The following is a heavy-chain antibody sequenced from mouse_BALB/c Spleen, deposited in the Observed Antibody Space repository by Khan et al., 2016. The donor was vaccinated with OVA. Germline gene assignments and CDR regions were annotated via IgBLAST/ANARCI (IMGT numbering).Heavy chain of an antibody. D-gene: IGHD3-3*01. Sequence: VQLQESGAELAKPGASVKMSCKASGYIFINYWINWVKQRPGQGLEWIGYINPTTGYTEYNLKFKDKATLTADKSSSTAHMQLSSLTSEDSAVCDRARRGLRWDIDYWGQGTTLTVSS. CDR2: INPTTGYT. CDR1: GYIFINYW. CDR3: ARRGLRWDIDY. V-gene: IGHV1-7*01. J-gene: IGHJ2*01.